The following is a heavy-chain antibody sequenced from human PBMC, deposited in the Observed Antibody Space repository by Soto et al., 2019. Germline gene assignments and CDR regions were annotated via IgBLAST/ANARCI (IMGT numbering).Heavy chain of an antibody. CDR2: ISGSGGTT. CDR3: AIDRQQWLTIFDY. Sequence: EVQLLESGGGLVQPGESLRLSCVASGFTFSNYAMSWVRQAPGKGLEWVSGISGSGGTTYYADSVKGRFTISRDNSKNTLFLQMNSRRAGDTAVYYCAIDRQQWLTIFDYWGQGALVTVSS. V-gene: IGHV3-23*01. CDR1: GFTFSNYA. D-gene: IGHD6-19*01. J-gene: IGHJ4*02.